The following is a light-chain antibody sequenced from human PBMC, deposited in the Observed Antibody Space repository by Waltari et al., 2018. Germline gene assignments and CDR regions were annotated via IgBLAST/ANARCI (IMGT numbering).Light chain of an antibody. CDR3: QQSHWPWT. V-gene: IGKV3-11*01. Sequence: DIVLTQFPSTLSLSPGERATLSCGASQNIGNWLAWYQQKPGQAPRLLIYNTSNRATGIPARFSGGGAGTDFNLTISSLEPEDSAVYYCQQSHWPWTFGQGTKVEIK. J-gene: IGKJ1*01. CDR1: QNIGNW. CDR2: NTS.